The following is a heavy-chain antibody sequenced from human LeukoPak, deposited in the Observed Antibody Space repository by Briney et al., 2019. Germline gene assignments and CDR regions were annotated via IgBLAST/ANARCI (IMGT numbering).Heavy chain of an antibody. CDR3: ARGRRSSIYYDSSGYSDY. CDR1: GGSISSYY. J-gene: IGHJ4*02. D-gene: IGHD3-22*01. Sequence: SETLSLTCTVSGGSISSYYWSWIRQPPGKGLEWIGYIYYSGSTNYNPSLKSRVTISVDTSKNQFSLKLSSVTAADTAVYYCARGRRSSIYYDSSGYSDYWGQGTLVTVSS. CDR2: IYYSGST. V-gene: IGHV4-59*01.